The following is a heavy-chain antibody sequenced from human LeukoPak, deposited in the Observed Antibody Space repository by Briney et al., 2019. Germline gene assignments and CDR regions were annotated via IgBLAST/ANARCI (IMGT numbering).Heavy chain of an antibody. V-gene: IGHV4-4*07. J-gene: IGHJ6*03. CDR1: GGSISSYY. D-gene: IGHD2-2*01. Sequence: PSETLSLTCTVSGGSISSYYWSWIRQPAGKGLEWIGRIYTSGSTSYNPSLKSRVTISVDKSKNQFSLKLSSVTAADTAVYYCARDIGSTSLHYYYYMDVWGKGTTVTVSS. CDR3: ARDIGSTSLHYYYYMDV. CDR2: IYTSGST.